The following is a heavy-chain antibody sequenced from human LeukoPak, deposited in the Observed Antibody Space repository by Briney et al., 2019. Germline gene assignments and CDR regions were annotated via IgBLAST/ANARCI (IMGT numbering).Heavy chain of an antibody. CDR1: GYTFTSYY. CDR2: INPSGGST. J-gene: IGHJ4*02. D-gene: IGHD3-22*01. Sequence: GASVKVSCKASGYTFTSYYMHWVRQAPGQGLEWMGIINPSGGSTSHAQKFQGRVTMTRDTSTSTVYMELSSLRSEDTAVYYCARSMYYYDSSGYPYYFDYWGQGTLVTVSS. V-gene: IGHV1-46*01. CDR3: ARSMYYYDSSGYPYYFDY.